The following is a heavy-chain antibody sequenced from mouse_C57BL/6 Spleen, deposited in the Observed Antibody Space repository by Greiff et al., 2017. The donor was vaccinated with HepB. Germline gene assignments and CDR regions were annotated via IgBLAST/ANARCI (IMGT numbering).Heavy chain of an antibody. CDR3: ARRGPPGTTPFAY. Sequence: QVQLQQSGAELVKPGASVKISCKASGYAFSSYWMNWVKQRPGKGLEWIGQIYPGDGDTNYNGKFKGKATLTADKSSSTAYMQLSSLTSEDSAVYFCARRGPPGTTPFAYWGQGTLVTVSA. J-gene: IGHJ3*01. CDR1: GYAFSSYW. V-gene: IGHV1-80*01. D-gene: IGHD4-1*01. CDR2: IYPGDGDT.